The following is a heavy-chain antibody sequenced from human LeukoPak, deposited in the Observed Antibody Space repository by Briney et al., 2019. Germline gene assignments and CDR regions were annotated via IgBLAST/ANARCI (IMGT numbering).Heavy chain of an antibody. D-gene: IGHD2-15*01. J-gene: IGHJ5*02. CDR3: AKDWAYCSGGSCYDNWFDP. Sequence: PGGSLRLPCAASGFTFSSYAMSWVRQAPGKGLEWVSAISGSGGSTYYADSVKGRFTISRDNSKNTLYLQMNSLRAEDTAVYYCAKDWAYCSGGSCYDNWFDPWGQGTLVTVSS. CDR2: ISGSGGST. V-gene: IGHV3-23*01. CDR1: GFTFSSYA.